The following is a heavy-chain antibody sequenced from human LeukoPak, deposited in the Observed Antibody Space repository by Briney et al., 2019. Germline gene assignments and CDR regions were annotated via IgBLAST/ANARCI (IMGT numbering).Heavy chain of an antibody. D-gene: IGHD3-3*01. CDR1: GGSISSGGYY. CDR2: IYYSGST. CDR3: XXXLGXXXFGXXIQPNDXXXXP. J-gene: IGHJ5*02. Sequence: SETLSLTCTVSGGSISSGGYYWSWIRQHPGKGLEWIGYIYYSGSTYYNPSLKSRVTISVDTSKNQFSLKLSSVTAADTAVYXXXXXLGXXXFGXXIQPNDXXXXPWG. V-gene: IGHV4-31*03.